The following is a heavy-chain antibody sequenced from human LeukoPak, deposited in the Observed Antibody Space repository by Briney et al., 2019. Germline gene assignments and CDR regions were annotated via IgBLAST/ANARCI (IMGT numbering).Heavy chain of an antibody. D-gene: IGHD3-22*01. CDR2: IYYSGST. V-gene: IGHV4-31*03. CDR1: GGSISSGGYY. CDR3: ARDRSSGYYRLFDY. Sequence: PSETLSLTCTVSGGSISSGGYYWSWIRQHPGKGLEWIGYIYYSGSTYYNPSLKSRVTISVDTSKNQFSLKLSSVTAADTAVYYCARDRSSGYYRLFDYWGQGTLVTVSS. J-gene: IGHJ4*02.